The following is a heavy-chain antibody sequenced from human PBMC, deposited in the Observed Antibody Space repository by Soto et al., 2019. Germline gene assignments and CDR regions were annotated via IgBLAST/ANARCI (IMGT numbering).Heavy chain of an antibody. CDR3: ARDGGCRDGYTVGCNWFDP. CDR2: ISYDGSNK. CDR1: GFTFSSYG. V-gene: IGHV3-30*03. J-gene: IGHJ5*02. D-gene: IGHD5-12*01. Sequence: GGSLRLSCAASGFTFSSYGMHWVRQAPGKGLEWVAVISYDGSNKYYADSVKGRFTISRDNSKNTLYLQMNSLRAEDTAVYYCARDGGCRDGYTVGCNWFDPWGQGTLVTVS.